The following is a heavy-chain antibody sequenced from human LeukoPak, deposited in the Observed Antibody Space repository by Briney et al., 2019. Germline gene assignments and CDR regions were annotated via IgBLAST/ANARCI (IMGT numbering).Heavy chain of an antibody. Sequence: RSETLSLTCTVSGGSISSYYWSWIRQPPGKGLEWIGYIYYSGSTNYNPSLKSRVTISVDTSKNQFSLKLSSVTAADTAVYYCAREKGVAVAGFDYWGQGTLVTVSS. CDR1: GGSISSYY. V-gene: IGHV4-59*01. CDR3: AREKGVAVAGFDY. J-gene: IGHJ4*02. D-gene: IGHD6-19*01. CDR2: IYYSGST.